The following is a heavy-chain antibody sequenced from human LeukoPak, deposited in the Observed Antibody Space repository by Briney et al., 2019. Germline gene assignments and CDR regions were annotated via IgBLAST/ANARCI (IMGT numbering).Heavy chain of an antibody. CDR2: IWYDGSNK. CDR1: GFTFSSYG. V-gene: IGHV3-33*01. J-gene: IGHJ4*02. Sequence: GGSLRLSCAASGFTFSSYGMHWVRQAPGKGLEWVAVIWYDGSNKYYADSVKGRFTISRDNSKNTLYLQMNGLRAEDTAVYYCARDSSGLPLYYFDYWGQGTLVTVSS. CDR3: ARDSSGLPLYYFDY. D-gene: IGHD1-26*01.